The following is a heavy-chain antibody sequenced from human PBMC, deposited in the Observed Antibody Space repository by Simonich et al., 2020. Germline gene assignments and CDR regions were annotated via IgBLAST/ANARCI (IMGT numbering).Heavy chain of an antibody. J-gene: IGHJ4*02. CDR3: ARVERTTDGHYYFDY. Sequence: QLQLQESGPGLVKPSETLSLTCTVSGGSISSYCYYWGWIRQPPGRGLEWIGSIYYSGSTYYNPSLKSRVTISVDTSKNQFSLKLSSVTAADTAVYYCARVERTTDGHYYFDYWGQGTLVTVSS. V-gene: IGHV4-39*07. CDR2: IYYSGST. D-gene: IGHD4-4*01. CDR1: GGSISSYCYY.